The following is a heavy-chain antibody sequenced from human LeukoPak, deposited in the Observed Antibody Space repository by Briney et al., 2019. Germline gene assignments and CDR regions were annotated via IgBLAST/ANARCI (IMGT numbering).Heavy chain of an antibody. CDR3: AKDHGVGQWLTPDLDAFDI. CDR1: GFTFSSYA. J-gene: IGHJ3*02. CDR2: ISGSGGST. V-gene: IGHV3-23*01. Sequence: GGSLRLSCAASGFTFSSYAMSWVRQAPGKGLEWVSAISGSGGSTYYADSVKGRFTISRDNSKNTLYLQTNSLRAEDTAVYYCAKDHGVGQWLTPDLDAFDIWGQGTMVTVSS. D-gene: IGHD6-19*01.